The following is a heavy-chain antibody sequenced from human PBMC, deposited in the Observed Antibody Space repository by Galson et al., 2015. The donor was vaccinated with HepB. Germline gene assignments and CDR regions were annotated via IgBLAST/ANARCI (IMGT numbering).Heavy chain of an antibody. Sequence: LRLSCAASGLTVSSNYMSWVRQAPGKGLEWVSVIHRGGSTYYADSVKGRFTISRDYSKNTLYLQMNSLRAEDTAVYYCATYCSSDYWGQGTLVTVSS. CDR2: IHRGGST. J-gene: IGHJ4*02. CDR3: ATYCSSDY. V-gene: IGHV3-53*01. D-gene: IGHD4-11*01. CDR1: GLTVSSNY.